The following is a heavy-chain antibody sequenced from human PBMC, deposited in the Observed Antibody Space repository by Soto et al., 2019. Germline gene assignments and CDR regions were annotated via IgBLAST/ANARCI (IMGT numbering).Heavy chain of an antibody. Sequence: PSETLSLTFTVSGGSISSSSYYWGWIRQPPGKGLEWIGSTYYSGSTYHNPSLKSRVTISVDTSKNQFSLKLSSVTAADTAVYYCASGKIGSGYDPWYFDYWGQGTLVTVSS. CDR3: ASGKIGSGYDPWYFDY. V-gene: IGHV4-39*01. D-gene: IGHD5-12*01. J-gene: IGHJ4*02. CDR1: GGSISSSSYY. CDR2: TYYSGST.